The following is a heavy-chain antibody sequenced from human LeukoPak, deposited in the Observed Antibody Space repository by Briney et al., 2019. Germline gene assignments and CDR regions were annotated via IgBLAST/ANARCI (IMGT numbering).Heavy chain of an antibody. CDR1: GYTFTGYY. CDR2: INPNSGGT. CDR3: ARDPRSNWFDP. Sequence: GASVTVSCKASGYTFTGYYIHWVRQAPGQGLEWMGWINPNSGGTNYAQKFQGRVTMTRDTSISTAYMELSSLISDDTAVYYCARDPRSNWFDPWGQGTLVTVSS. V-gene: IGHV1-2*02. J-gene: IGHJ5*02.